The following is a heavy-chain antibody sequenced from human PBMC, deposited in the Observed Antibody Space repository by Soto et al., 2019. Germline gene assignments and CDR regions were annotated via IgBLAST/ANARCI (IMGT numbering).Heavy chain of an antibody. CDR3: VRTGLGGEFDY. Sequence: QVQLVESGGGVVQPGRSLRLSCAASGFTFSSYGMHWVRQAPGKGLAWVAVISYDGSNKYYADSVKGRFTISRDNSKNTLYLQMNSLRAEDTAVYYCVRTGLGGEFDYWGQGTLVTVSS. CDR1: GFTFSSYG. CDR2: ISYDGSNK. J-gene: IGHJ4*02. V-gene: IGHV3-30*03. D-gene: IGHD7-27*01.